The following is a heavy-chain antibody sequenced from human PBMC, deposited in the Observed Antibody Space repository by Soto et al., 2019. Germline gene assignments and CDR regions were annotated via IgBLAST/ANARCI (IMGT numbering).Heavy chain of an antibody. CDR2: VSFDGSNK. CDR1: GFTFSTHA. Sequence: QVQLVESGGGVVQPGRSLRLSCAASGFTFSTHAMHWVRQAPGKGLECVAIVSFDGSNKYYADSVKGRFTISRDNSKNSLYLQMCGLTPEDTAFYYCARDQTGITTAGGRPIDHWGQGTLVTVSS. D-gene: IGHD6-13*01. CDR3: ARDQTGITTAGGRPIDH. J-gene: IGHJ4*02. V-gene: IGHV3-30-3*01.